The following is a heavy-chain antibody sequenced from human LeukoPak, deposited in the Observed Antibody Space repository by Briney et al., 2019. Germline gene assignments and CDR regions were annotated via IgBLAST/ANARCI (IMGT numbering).Heavy chain of an antibody. CDR3: ARGRRGVKYYFDY. Sequence: SETLSLTCTVSGGSISSGSYYWGWIRQPPGKGLEWIGSIYYSGSTYYNPSLKSRVTISVDTSKNQFSLKLSSVTAADTAVYYCARGRRGVKYYFDYWGQGTLVTVSS. CDR2: IYYSGST. D-gene: IGHD3-10*01. CDR1: GGSISSGSYY. V-gene: IGHV4-39*01. J-gene: IGHJ4*02.